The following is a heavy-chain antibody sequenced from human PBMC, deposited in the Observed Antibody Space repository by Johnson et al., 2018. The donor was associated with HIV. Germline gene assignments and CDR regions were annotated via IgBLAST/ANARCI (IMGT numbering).Heavy chain of an antibody. V-gene: IGHV3-13*01. CDR3: ARRMFSSGWYNDGLGAFDI. CDR2: IGTAGDT. D-gene: IGHD6-19*01. Sequence: VLLLESGGGLVQPGGSLRLSCAASGFTFSSYDMHWVRQATGKGLEWVSAIGTAGDTYYPGSVKGRFTISRENAKNSLYLQMNSLRAGDTAVYYCARRMFSSGWYNDGLGAFDIWGQGTMVTVSS. J-gene: IGHJ3*02. CDR1: GFTFSSYD.